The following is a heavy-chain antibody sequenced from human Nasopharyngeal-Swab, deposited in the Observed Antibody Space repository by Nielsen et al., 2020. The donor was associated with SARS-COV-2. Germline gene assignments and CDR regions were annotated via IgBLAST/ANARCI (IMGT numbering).Heavy chain of an antibody. V-gene: IGHV3-7*05. Sequence: VRQMPGKGLEWVASIKQDGSEKYYVDSVKGRFTISRDNAKNTVSLQMNSLRAEDTAVYYCATGACDYWGQGALVTVSS. CDR3: ATGACDY. J-gene: IGHJ4*02. CDR2: IKQDGSEK.